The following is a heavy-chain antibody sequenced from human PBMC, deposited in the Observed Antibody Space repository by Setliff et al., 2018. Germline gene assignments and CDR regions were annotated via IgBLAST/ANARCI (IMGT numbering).Heavy chain of an antibody. CDR3: GRSPGLAEGGSWFAP. Sequence: GESLTISCEASGYSFPSYWIGWVRQMPGKGLEWMGSVYPGDSETRYSPSFQGQVTISADKSIGTAYLQWSSLKASDTAIYYCGRSPGLAEGGSWFAPWGQGTLVTSPQ. CDR2: VYPGDSET. CDR1: GYSFPSYW. D-gene: IGHD6-13*01. V-gene: IGHV5-51*01. J-gene: IGHJ5*02.